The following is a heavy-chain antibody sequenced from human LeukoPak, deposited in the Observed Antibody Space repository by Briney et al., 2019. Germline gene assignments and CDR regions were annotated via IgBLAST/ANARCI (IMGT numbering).Heavy chain of an antibody. Sequence: ASVKVSCKASGYTFTGYYMHWVRQAPGQGLEWMGWINPNSGGTNYAQKFQSRVTMTRDTSISTAYMELSRLRSDDTAVYYCARAPIRDYDFWSGYFGYYYYMDVWGKGTTVTVSS. V-gene: IGHV1-2*02. CDR3: ARAPIRDYDFWSGYFGYYYYMDV. D-gene: IGHD3-3*01. CDR1: GYTFTGYY. CDR2: INPNSGGT. J-gene: IGHJ6*03.